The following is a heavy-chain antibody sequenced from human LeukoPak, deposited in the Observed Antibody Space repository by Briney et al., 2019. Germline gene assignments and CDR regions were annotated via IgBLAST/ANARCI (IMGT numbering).Heavy chain of an antibody. CDR1: GFTFSSYA. Sequence: GGSLRLSCAASGFTFSSYAMSWVRQAPGKGLEWVSAISGSGGSTYYADSVKGRFTISRDNSKNTLYLQMNSLRAEDTAEYYCAKDRGNGDYSFDYWGQGTLVTVSS. J-gene: IGHJ4*02. V-gene: IGHV3-23*01. CDR2: ISGSGGST. CDR3: AKDRGNGDYSFDY. D-gene: IGHD4-17*01.